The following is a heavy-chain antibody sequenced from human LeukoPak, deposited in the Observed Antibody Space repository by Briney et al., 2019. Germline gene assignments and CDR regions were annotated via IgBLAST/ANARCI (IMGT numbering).Heavy chain of an antibody. D-gene: IGHD3-3*01. CDR3: ARDGLTIFGVVIIRYYGMDV. Sequence: TGGSLRLSCAASGFSFSTYAVHWVRQAPGKGLEWVAVISYDGTNKYYADSVKARFTISRDNSKNTLYLQMNSLRVEDTAVYYCARDGLTIFGVVIIRYYGMDVWGQGTTVTVSS. CDR1: GFSFSTYA. V-gene: IGHV3-30-3*01. CDR2: ISYDGTNK. J-gene: IGHJ6*02.